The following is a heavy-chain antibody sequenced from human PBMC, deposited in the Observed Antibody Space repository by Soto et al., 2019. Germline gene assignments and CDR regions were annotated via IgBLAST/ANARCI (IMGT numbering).Heavy chain of an antibody. CDR3: ARHPVGGNWFDP. Sequence: GESLKISCKGSGYSFTSYWISWVRQMPGKGLEWMGRIDPSDSYTNHSPSFQGHVTISADKTISTAYLQWSSLKASDTAMYYCARHPVGGNWFDPWGQGTLVTVSS. J-gene: IGHJ5*02. V-gene: IGHV5-10-1*01. CDR1: GYSFTSYW. CDR2: IDPSDSYT. D-gene: IGHD3-16*01.